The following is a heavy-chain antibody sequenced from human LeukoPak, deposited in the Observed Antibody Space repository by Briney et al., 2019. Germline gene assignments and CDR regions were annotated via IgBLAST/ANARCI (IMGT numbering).Heavy chain of an antibody. CDR3: ARAGVYYYDSSGYYYY. Sequence: GGSLRLSCAASGFTFSSYSMNWVRQAPGKGLEWVSSISSRSSYINYADSVKGRFTISRDNAKNSLYLQMNSLRAEDTAVYYCARAGVYYYDSSGYYYYWGQGTLVTVSS. CDR2: ISSRSSYI. CDR1: GFTFSSYS. J-gene: IGHJ4*02. V-gene: IGHV3-21*01. D-gene: IGHD3-22*01.